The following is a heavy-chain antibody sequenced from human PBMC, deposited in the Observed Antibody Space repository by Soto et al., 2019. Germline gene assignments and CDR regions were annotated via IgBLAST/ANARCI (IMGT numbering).Heavy chain of an antibody. CDR2: IYYSGST. V-gene: IGHV4-59*08. J-gene: IGHJ4*02. CDR3: ARLDFNSYFDY. Sequence: QVQLQESGPGLVKPSETLSLTCTVSGGSISSYYWSWIRQPPGKGLEWIGYIYYSGSTNYNPPLKSRVTISVDTSKNQFSLKLSSVTAADTAVYYCARLDFNSYFDYWGQGTLVNVSS. CDR1: GGSISSYY.